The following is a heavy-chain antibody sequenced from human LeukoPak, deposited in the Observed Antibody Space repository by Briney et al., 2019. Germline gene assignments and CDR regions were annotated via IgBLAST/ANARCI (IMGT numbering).Heavy chain of an antibody. Sequence: GGSLRLSCAASGFTVSSNYMSWVRQAPGKGLEWVSVIYSGGSTYYADSVKGRFTISRDNSKNTLYLQMNSLRAEDTAVYYCAKEGGGYSFSNYFDYWGQGTLVTVSS. V-gene: IGHV3-66*01. CDR3: AKEGGGYSFSNYFDY. D-gene: IGHD5-18*01. CDR1: GFTVSSNY. CDR2: IYSGGST. J-gene: IGHJ4*02.